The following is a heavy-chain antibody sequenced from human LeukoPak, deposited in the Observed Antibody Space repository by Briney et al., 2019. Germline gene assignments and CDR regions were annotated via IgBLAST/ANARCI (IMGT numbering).Heavy chain of an antibody. D-gene: IGHD2/OR15-2a*01. CDR1: GGSINSYY. CDR2: SYYSGRD. Sequence: SETLSLTCTVSGGSINSYYWSWIRQPPGKGLEWIGYSYYSGRDNYNTSLKSRVTISVATSKSQSSLKLRSVTAADTAVYYCARHATTYRLNWFDSWGQGTLVTVSS. CDR3: ARHATTYRLNWFDS. V-gene: IGHV4-59*08. J-gene: IGHJ5*01.